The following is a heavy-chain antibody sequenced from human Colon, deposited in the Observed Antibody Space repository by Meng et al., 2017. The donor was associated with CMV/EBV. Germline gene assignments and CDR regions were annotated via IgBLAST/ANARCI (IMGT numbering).Heavy chain of an antibody. D-gene: IGHD2-15*01. CDR2: INPSGGTA. CDR1: GYTFSNNY. Sequence: QVQLVQSGAEVRKPGASVKVSCTATGYTFSNNYIHWVRQAPGQGLEWMGIINPSGGTANSAQKFQGRVSMTRDTSTSTVYLELSSLKSDDTAVYYCARGGRSSGYCSGGTCYAGFDSWGQGTLVTVSS. J-gene: IGHJ4*01. CDR3: ARGGRSSGYCSGGTCYAGFDS. V-gene: IGHV1-46*01.